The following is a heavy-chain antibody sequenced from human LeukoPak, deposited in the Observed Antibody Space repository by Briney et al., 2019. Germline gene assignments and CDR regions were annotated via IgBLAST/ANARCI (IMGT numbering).Heavy chain of an antibody. CDR1: GYTFTSYG. CDR2: ISAYNGNT. Sequence: ASVKVSCKASGYTFTSYGISWVRQAPGQGLEWVGWISAYNGNTNYAQKLQGRVTITTDTSTSTAYMELRSLRSDDTAVYYCARVHRYCSSTSCYFPDYWGQGTLVTVSS. D-gene: IGHD2-2*01. CDR3: ARVHRYCSSTSCYFPDY. V-gene: IGHV1-18*01. J-gene: IGHJ4*02.